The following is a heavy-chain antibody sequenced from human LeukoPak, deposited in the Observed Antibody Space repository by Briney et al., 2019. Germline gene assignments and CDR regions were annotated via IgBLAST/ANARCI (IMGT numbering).Heavy chain of an antibody. CDR1: GGSISSYY. D-gene: IGHD6-13*01. CDR2: IYTSGST. J-gene: IGHJ4*02. V-gene: IGHV4-4*07. Sequence: PSETLSLTCTVSGGSISSYYWSWLRQPAGKGLEWIGRIYTSGSTNYNPSLKSRVTMSVDTSKNQFSLKLSSVTTADTAVYYCPSGYSSRCSRYYFDYWGQATLVTVSS. CDR3: PSGYSSRCSRYYFDY.